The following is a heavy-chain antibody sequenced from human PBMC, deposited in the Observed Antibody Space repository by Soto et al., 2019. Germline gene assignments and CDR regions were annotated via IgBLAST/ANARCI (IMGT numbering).Heavy chain of an antibody. CDR1: GGSVSSSRYC. Sequence: SGTMALTSSVSGGSVSSSRYCWACIRRPPGKGLEWIGTIHYSGSTYYNPSLKSRITISVDTSKTQFSLKLSSVTAADTAVYYFASTLRKSGWRDSFDYGCQGT. D-gene: IGHD2-15*01. V-gene: IGHV4-39*01. CDR3: ASTLRKSGWRDSFDY. CDR2: IHYSGST. J-gene: IGHJ4*02.